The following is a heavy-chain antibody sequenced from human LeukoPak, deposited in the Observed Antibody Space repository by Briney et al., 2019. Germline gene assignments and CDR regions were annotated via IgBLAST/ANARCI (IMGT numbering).Heavy chain of an antibody. J-gene: IGHJ6*03. CDR1: GGSISSSSYY. D-gene: IGHD4-23*01. CDR3: AREATVVTANYYYYYYMDV. Sequence: SETLSLTCIVSGGSISSSSYYWGWIRQPPGKGLEWIGSIYYSGSIYYNPSLKSRVTISVDTSKNQFSLKLSSVTAADTAVYYCAREATVVTANYYYYYYMDVWGKGTTVTVSS. V-gene: IGHV4-39*07. CDR2: IYYSGSI.